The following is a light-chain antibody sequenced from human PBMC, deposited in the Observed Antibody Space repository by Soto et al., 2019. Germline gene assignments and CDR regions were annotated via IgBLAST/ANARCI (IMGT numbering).Light chain of an antibody. Sequence: DIPMTQSPSSLSASVGDRVTITCRASQGISDYLAWYQQKPGKVPKLLIYVASTLQSGVPSRFSGSGSGTDFTLTISSLQPEDVATYYCQKYNSAPRTFGQGTKVEIK. CDR3: QKYNSAPRT. V-gene: IGKV1-27*01. CDR2: VAS. CDR1: QGISDY. J-gene: IGKJ1*01.